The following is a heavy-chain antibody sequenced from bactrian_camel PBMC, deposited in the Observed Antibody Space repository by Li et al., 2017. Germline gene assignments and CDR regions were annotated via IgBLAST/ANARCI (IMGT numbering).Heavy chain of an antibody. J-gene: IGHJ4*01. V-gene: IGHV3S60*01. CDR2: IDYDGRA. CDR1: RYSGNNYC. D-gene: IGHD5*01. Sequence: VQLVESGGGSAQAGGSMQLSCVASRYSGNNYCMAWFRQAPGKEREVVAGIDYDGRATYADSVKGRFTISRDNGKNTVYLQMNSLKSEDTAVYYCATDTRSPMGSWGVDSLSYHHWGQGTQVTVS. CDR3: ATDTRSPMGSWGVDSLSYHH.